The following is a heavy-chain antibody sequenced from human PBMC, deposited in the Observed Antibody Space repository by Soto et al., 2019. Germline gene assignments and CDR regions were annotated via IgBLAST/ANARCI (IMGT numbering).Heavy chain of an antibody. CDR2: ISAYNGNT. CDR1: GYTFTSYG. D-gene: IGHD1-26*01. Sequence: ASVKVSCKASGYTFTSYGISWVRQAPGQGLEWMGWISAYNGNTNYAQKLQGRVTMTTDTSTSTAYMELRSLRSGDTAVYYCARDWVGRWELLRADYWGQGTLVTVSS. CDR3: ARDWVGRWELLRADY. J-gene: IGHJ4*02. V-gene: IGHV1-18*01.